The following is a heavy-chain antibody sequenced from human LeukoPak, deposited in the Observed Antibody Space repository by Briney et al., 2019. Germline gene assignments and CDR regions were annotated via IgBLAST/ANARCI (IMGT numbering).Heavy chain of an antibody. D-gene: IGHD2-21*01. CDR3: ARDRVFADFDY. J-gene: IGHJ4*02. CDR1: GYTFTGYY. Sequence: WASVKVSCKASGYTFTGYYIHWVRQAPGQGLEWVGWINPNSSDTKYTQNFQGRVTMTRDTSISTAYMELSRLKSDDTAMYYCARDRVFADFDYWGQGTLVTVSS. V-gene: IGHV1-2*02. CDR2: INPNSSDT.